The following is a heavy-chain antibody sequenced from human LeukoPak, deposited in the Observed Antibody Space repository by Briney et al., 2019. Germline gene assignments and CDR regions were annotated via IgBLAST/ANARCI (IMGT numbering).Heavy chain of an antibody. CDR2: ISGSGGST. D-gene: IGHD6-13*01. V-gene: IGHV3-23*01. CDR3: AKGSHLNWLDP. Sequence: HPGGSLRLSCAASGVTLSTYAMSWVRQTPGKGLEWVSAISGSGGSTYYADSVKGRFTISRGNSRNTLYLQMNSLRAEDTAVYYCAKGSHLNWLDPWGQGTLVTVSS. CDR1: GVTLSTYA. J-gene: IGHJ5*02.